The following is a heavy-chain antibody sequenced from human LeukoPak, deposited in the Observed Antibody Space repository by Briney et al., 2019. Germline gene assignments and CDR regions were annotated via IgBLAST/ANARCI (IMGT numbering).Heavy chain of an antibody. CDR3: ASGTYYYDAPSSY. J-gene: IGHJ4*02. V-gene: IGHV3-21*06. D-gene: IGHD3-22*01. CDR1: GFTFDDYA. Sequence: PGGSLRLSCAASGFTFDDYAMHWVRQAPGRGLEWVSSLSSSSTSIYYADSVKGRFTISRDSAKNSLYLQMSSLRAEDTAVYYCASGTYYYDAPSSYWGQGTLVTVSS. CDR2: LSSSSTSI.